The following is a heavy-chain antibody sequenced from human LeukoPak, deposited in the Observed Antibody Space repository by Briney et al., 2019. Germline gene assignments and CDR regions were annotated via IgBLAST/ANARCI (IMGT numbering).Heavy chain of an antibody. J-gene: IGHJ4*03. CDR2: VNHRGDT. Sequence: SETLSLTCAVYGGPFSAYYWSWIRQSPGKGLQWIAEVNHRGDTNYNPSVKGRVTISVDTSKNQFSLKVTSLTAADTAVYYCARGPTISETGYFDYWGQGTLVTVSS. D-gene: IGHD1-1*01. CDR3: ARGPTISETGYFDY. V-gene: IGHV4-34*01. CDR1: GGPFSAYY.